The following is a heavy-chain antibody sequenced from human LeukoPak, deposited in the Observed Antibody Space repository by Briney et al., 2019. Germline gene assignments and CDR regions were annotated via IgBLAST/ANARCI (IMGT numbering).Heavy chain of an antibody. CDR1: GASITSDY. CDR3: ARDRAAAGTYWFDP. CDR2: VHHSGTT. J-gene: IGHJ5*02. Sequence: PSETLSLTCSVSGASITSDYWSWIRQPPGKGLEWIGYVHHSGTTNYNPSLKSRVTISVDTSKNQFSLKLSSVTAADTAVYYCARDRAAAGTYWFDPWGQGTLVTVSS. V-gene: IGHV4-59*01. D-gene: IGHD6-13*01.